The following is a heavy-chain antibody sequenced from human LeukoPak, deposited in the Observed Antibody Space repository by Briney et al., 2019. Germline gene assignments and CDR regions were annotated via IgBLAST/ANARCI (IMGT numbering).Heavy chain of an antibody. J-gene: IGHJ5*02. CDR3: ARHGYYDFWSGQNWFDP. CDR1: GYSFSSFW. V-gene: IGHV5-51*01. CDR2: IYPGDSVT. Sequence: GESLKISCKASGYSFSSFWIAWVRQMPRKGREWMGIIYPGDSVTRYSPSFQGQVTISADKSITTAYLQWSSLKASDTAIYYCARHGYYDFWSGQNWFDPWGQGTLVTVSS. D-gene: IGHD3-3*01.